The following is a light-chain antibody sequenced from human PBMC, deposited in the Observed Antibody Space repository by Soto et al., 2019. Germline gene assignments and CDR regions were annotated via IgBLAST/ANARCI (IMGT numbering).Light chain of an antibody. CDR1: QSVLYSSNNKNY. V-gene: IGKV4-1*01. CDR2: WAS. J-gene: IGKJ2*01. CDR3: QQYDTTPQT. Sequence: DIVMTQSPDSLAVSLGERTTINCKASQSVLYSSNNKNYLAWYQQRPGQPPKLLIYWASTRGSGVPDRFSGSGSGTDFTLTISRLQAEDVAVYYCQQYDTTPQTFGQGTKLEIK.